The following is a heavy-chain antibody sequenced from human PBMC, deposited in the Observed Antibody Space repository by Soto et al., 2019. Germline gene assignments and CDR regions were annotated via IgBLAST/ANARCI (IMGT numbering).Heavy chain of an antibody. CDR2: ISGSGGST. D-gene: IGHD4-17*01. V-gene: IGHV3-23*01. CDR1: GFTFSGYA. J-gene: IGHJ4*02. CDR3: AKDSSSHDYGDPLDFDY. Sequence: GGSLRLSCAASGFTFSGYAMSWVRQAPGKGLEWVSAISGSGGSTYYADSVKGRFTISRDNSKNTLYLQMNSLRAEDTAVYYCAKDSSSHDYGDPLDFDYWGQGTLVTVSS.